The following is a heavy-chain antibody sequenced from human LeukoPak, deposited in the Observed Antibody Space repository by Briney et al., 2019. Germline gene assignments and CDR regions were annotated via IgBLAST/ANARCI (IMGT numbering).Heavy chain of an antibody. CDR3: ARIGGTYYEYYFDY. CDR2: IYTSGST. CDR1: GGSISSYY. Sequence: PSETLSLTCTVSGGSISSYYWSWIRQPAGKRLEWIGRIYTSGSTNYNPPLKSRVTMSVDTSKNQFSLKLSSVTAADTAVYYCARIGGTYYEYYFDYWGQGTLVTVSS. J-gene: IGHJ4*02. D-gene: IGHD1-26*01. V-gene: IGHV4-4*07.